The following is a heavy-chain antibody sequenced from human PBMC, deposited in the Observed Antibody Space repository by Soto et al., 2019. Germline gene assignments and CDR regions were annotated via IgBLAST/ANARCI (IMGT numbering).Heavy chain of an antibody. J-gene: IGHJ4*02. CDR2: IYHRGST. Sequence: QLQLQESGSGLVKPSQTLSLTCAVSGGSISSGGYSWSWIRRPPGKGLEWIGYIYHRGSTYYNPSLKRRVTISVDRSKNQFSLKLSSVTAADTAVYYCARDDVVAQKFDYWGQGTLVTVSS. D-gene: IGHD2-15*01. CDR1: GGSISSGGYS. V-gene: IGHV4-30-2*01. CDR3: ARDDVVAQKFDY.